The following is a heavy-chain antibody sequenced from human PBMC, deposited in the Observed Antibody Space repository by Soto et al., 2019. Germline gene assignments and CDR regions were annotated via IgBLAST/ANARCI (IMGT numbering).Heavy chain of an antibody. CDR3: ARGAARLGWDYGMDV. J-gene: IGHJ6*02. V-gene: IGHV3-53*01. CDR2: IYSGGST. CDR1: GFTVSSNY. Sequence: GGSLRLSCAASGFTVSSNYMSWVRQAPGKGLEWVSVIYSGGSTYYADSVKGRFTISRDNSKNTLYLQMNSLRAEDTAVYYCARGAARLGWDYGMDVWGQGTTVTVSS. D-gene: IGHD6-6*01.